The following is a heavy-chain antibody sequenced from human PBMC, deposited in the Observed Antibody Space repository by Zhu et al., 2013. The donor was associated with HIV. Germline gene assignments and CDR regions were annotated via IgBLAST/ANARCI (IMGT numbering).Heavy chain of an antibody. D-gene: IGHD3-16*02. CDR2: INPHRGDT. Sequence: QVQLVQSGAEVKKPGASIKVSCQAPGYTFTAYYMHWVRQAPGQNLQWMGWINPHRGDTHYAHEFLGRVTMTRDVTISTAYMELTSLRSDDTAVYFCARGPYDYVWGNSRYTSAAFDVWGQGTSVIVSS. J-gene: IGHJ3*01. CDR1: GYTFTAYY. CDR3: ARGPYDYVWGNSRYTSAAFDV. V-gene: IGHV1-2*02.